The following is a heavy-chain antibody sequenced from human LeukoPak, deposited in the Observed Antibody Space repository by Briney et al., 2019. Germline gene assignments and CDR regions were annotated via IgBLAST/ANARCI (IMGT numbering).Heavy chain of an antibody. CDR1: GFPFSVSW. V-gene: IGHV3-74*01. Sequence: GGLRLSCAASGFPFSVSWMHWVRQVPGEGLVWVSPITIDGSETTYADFVKGRFTISRDNAKNTVWLKMKSLRADDTAVYYCAKDYFGSIEYWGKGILVTVSS. CDR3: AKDYFGSIEY. J-gene: IGHJ4*02. CDR2: ITIDGSET. D-gene: IGHD1-26*01.